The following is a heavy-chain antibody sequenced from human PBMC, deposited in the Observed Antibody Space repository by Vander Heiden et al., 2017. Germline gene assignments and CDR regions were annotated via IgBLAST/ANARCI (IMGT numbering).Heavy chain of an antibody. V-gene: IGHV3-23*01. Sequence: EVQRLEAGGGLVRAGGSLEPDWVAAGSPFRGYAMCWVRQAPGKGLGWVSAISGSGGRTYYADSVKGRFTISRDNSKNTLYLQMNSLRAEDTAVYYCAKDGPIFGVVIRYYYYGMDVWGQGTTVTVSS. J-gene: IGHJ6*02. D-gene: IGHD3-3*01. CDR1: GSPFRGYA. CDR3: AKDGPIFGVVIRYYYYGMDV. CDR2: ISGSGGRT.